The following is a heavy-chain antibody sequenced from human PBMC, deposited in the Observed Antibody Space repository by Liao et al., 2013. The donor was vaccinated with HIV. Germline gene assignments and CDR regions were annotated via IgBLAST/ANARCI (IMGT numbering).Heavy chain of an antibody. Sequence: QVQLQESGPGLVKPSETLSLTCTVSGGSISSYYWSWIRQPPGKGLEWIGEINHSGSTNYNPSLKSRVTISVDTSKNQFSLKLSSVTAADTAVYYCARAPGYCSGGSCYFPYYFDYWGQGTLVTVSS. CDR3: ARAPGYCSGGSCYFPYYFDY. CDR1: GGSISSYY. J-gene: IGHJ4*02. V-gene: IGHV4-34*01. CDR2: INHSGST. D-gene: IGHD2-15*01.